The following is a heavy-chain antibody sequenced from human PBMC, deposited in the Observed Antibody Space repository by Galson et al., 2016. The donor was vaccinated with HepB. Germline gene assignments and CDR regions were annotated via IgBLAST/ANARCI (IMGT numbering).Heavy chain of an antibody. CDR3: DRAQSNWNAH. CDR1: GYTFTDYY. J-gene: IGHJ1*01. Sequence: SVKVSCKASGYTFTDYYMHWVRQAPGQGLEWMGWINPNPGRTKYAQKSQGRVTMTRDSSISTAYMELTRLTSDDTAIYYCDRAQSNWNAHWGPGTLVTVSS. V-gene: IGHV1-2*02. CDR2: INPNPGRT. D-gene: IGHD1-1*01.